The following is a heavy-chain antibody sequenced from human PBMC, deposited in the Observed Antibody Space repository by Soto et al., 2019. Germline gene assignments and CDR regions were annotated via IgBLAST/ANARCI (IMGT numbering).Heavy chain of an antibody. V-gene: IGHV4-31*03. CDR1: GGSISSGGYY. Sequence: SETLSLTCTVSGGSISSGGYYWSWIRQHPGKGLEWIGYIYYSGSTYYNPSLKSRVTISVDTSKNQFSLKLSSVTAADTAVYYCATDVVPAVDDGYGMDVWGQRTTVTVSS. D-gene: IGHD2-2*01. CDR2: IYYSGST. J-gene: IGHJ6*02. CDR3: ATDVVPAVDDGYGMDV.